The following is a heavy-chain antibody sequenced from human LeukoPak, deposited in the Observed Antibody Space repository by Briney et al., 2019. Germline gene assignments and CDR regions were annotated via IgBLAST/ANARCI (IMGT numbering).Heavy chain of an antibody. J-gene: IGHJ6*02. Sequence: PGRSLRLSCAASGFTFSSYAMHWVRQAPGKGLEWVAVISYDGSNKYYADSVKGRFTISRDNFKNTLYLQMNSLRPEGTAVYYCARGGYGSGSWRNFYGMDVWGQGTTVSVSS. CDR2: ISYDGSNK. V-gene: IGHV3-30*04. CDR3: ARGGYGSGSWRNFYGMDV. CDR1: GFTFSSYA. D-gene: IGHD3-10*01.